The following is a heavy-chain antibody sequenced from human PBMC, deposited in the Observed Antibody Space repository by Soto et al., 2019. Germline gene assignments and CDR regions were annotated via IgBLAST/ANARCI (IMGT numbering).Heavy chain of an antibody. Sequence: SETLSLTCTVSGGSIRSGGYYWSWIRQHPGKGLEWIGYMSYTGSTHYNPSLKSRVIISVDTSKNHFSLKLNSVTAADTAIYYCARGSSGSPYYFDDWGQGTRVTVAS. V-gene: IGHV4-31*02. J-gene: IGHJ4*02. D-gene: IGHD3-10*01. CDR1: GGSIRSGGYY. CDR2: MSYTGST. CDR3: ARGSSGSPYYFDD.